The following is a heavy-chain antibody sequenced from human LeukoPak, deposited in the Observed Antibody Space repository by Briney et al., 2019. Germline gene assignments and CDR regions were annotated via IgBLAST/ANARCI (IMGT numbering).Heavy chain of an antibody. J-gene: IGHJ6*02. Sequence: GGSLRLSCAASGFTFSSYSMNWVRQAPGKGLEWVSSISSSRSYIYYADSVKGRFTISRDNAKNSLYLQMNSLRAEDTAVYYCARDRHCSGGSCYYYGMDVWGQGTTVTVSS. CDR2: ISSSRSYI. D-gene: IGHD2-15*01. CDR3: ARDRHCSGGSCYYYGMDV. CDR1: GFTFSSYS. V-gene: IGHV3-21*01.